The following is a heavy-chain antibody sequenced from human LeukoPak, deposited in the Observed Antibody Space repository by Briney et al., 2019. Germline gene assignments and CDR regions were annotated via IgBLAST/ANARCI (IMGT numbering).Heavy chain of an antibody. CDR1: GYTFTGYY. J-gene: IGHJ4*02. D-gene: IGHD4-23*01. V-gene: IGHV1-2*02. CDR3: ARETGVYGGNSILDY. Sequence: ASVKVSCKASGYTFTGYYMHWVRQAPGRGLEWMGWIDPNSGGTNYAQKFQGRVTMTRDTSLITANMELSRLTSDDTAVYYCARETGVYGGNSILDYWGQGTLVTVSS. CDR2: IDPNSGGT.